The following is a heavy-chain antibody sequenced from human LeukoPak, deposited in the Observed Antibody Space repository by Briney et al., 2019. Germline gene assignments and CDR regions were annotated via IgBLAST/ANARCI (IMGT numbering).Heavy chain of an antibody. CDR2: ISGSGGTI. Sequence: PGGSLRLSCAASGFTFSNDAMTWVRQAPGKGLEWVSAISGSGGTIFYADSVKGRFTISRDNSKNTLYLLMNSLTAEDTAVYYCAKGRVLYSSSSTPFDYWGQGTLVTVSS. D-gene: IGHD6-6*01. CDR3: AKGRVLYSSSSTPFDY. J-gene: IGHJ4*02. CDR1: GFTFSNDA. V-gene: IGHV3-23*01.